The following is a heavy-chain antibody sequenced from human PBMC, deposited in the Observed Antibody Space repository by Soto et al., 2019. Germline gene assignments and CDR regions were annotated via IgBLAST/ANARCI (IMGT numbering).Heavy chain of an antibody. CDR2: ISSDGSST. Sequence: PGGSLRLSCAASGFTFSSYWMHWVRQAPGKGLVWVSRISSDGSSTTYADSVKGRFTISRDNAKNTLYPQMKSLRAEDTAVYYYSRCAICYECTLYLVYWCQGPLVTVSS. CDR3: SRCAICYECTLYLVY. J-gene: IGHJ4*02. V-gene: IGHV3-74*01. D-gene: IGHD2-2*01. CDR1: GFTFSSYW.